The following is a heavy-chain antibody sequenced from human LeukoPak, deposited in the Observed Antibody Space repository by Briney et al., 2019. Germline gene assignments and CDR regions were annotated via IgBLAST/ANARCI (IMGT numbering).Heavy chain of an antibody. D-gene: IGHD6-13*01. V-gene: IGHV3-33*06. Sequence: GGSLRLSCAASGFTFSSYGMHWVRQAPGKGLEWVAVIWYDGSSKYYADSVKGRFTISRDNSKNTLYLQMNSLRAEDTAVYYCAKSRWGVAAAGTYYFDYWGQGTLVTVSS. J-gene: IGHJ4*02. CDR3: AKSRWGVAAAGTYYFDY. CDR1: GFTFSSYG. CDR2: IWYDGSSK.